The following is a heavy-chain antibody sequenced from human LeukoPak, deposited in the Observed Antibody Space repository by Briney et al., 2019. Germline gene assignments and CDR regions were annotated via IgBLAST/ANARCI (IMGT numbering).Heavy chain of an antibody. CDR1: GFTFSNYS. J-gene: IGHJ4*02. CDR3: ARVIRRFGEFSSDY. Sequence: GGSLRLSCVVSGFTFSNYSMNWVRQAPGKGLEGVSYISSRSSSIYYLDSVRGRFTISRDNAKNSLYLQMNSLRDEDTAVYYCARVIRRFGEFSSDYWGQGTLVTVSS. V-gene: IGHV3-48*02. D-gene: IGHD3-10*01. CDR2: ISSRSSSI.